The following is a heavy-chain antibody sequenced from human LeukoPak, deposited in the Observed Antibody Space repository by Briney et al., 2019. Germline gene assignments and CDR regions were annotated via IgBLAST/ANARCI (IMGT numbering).Heavy chain of an antibody. V-gene: IGHV1-2*02. D-gene: IGHD3-22*01. Sequence: ASVKVSCKASGYTFTAYNMHWVRQAPGQGLEWMGWINPNGGVTNFAQNFQGRVTMTRDTSISTGYMELSSLRSDDTAVYYCVRDRYDRGGYHDYWGQGTLVTVSS. J-gene: IGHJ4*02. CDR3: VRDRYDRGGYHDY. CDR1: GYTFTAYN. CDR2: INPNGGVT.